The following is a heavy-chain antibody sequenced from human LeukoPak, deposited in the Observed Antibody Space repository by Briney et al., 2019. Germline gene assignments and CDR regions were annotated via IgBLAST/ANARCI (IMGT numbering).Heavy chain of an antibody. Sequence: ASVKVSCKASGFTFIDYYIHWVQQAPGKGLEWMGRVNPEDGERTYAEKFQGRATITADTSTDTAYMELSGLRSEDTAVYYCATEGYCTGISCYRSWGQGTLVTVSS. V-gene: IGHV1-69-2*01. J-gene: IGHJ5*02. CDR2: VNPEDGER. D-gene: IGHD2-2*01. CDR1: GFTFIDYY. CDR3: ATEGYCTGISCYRS.